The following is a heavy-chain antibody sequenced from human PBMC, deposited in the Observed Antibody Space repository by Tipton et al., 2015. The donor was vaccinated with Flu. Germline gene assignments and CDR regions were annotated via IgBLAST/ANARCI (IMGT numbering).Heavy chain of an antibody. D-gene: IGHD2-2*02. CDR2: IYGGGTT. J-gene: IGHJ4*02. CDR1: GFTVTSSY. CDR3: AAINFGSDY. V-gene: IGHV3-66*02. Sequence: GSLRLSCAASGFTVTSSYMSWVRQAPGKGLEWVSVIYGGGTTDYANSVKGRFTISRDNSKNTLYLQMNSLRVEDTAVYYCAAINFGSDYWGRGTLVTVSS.